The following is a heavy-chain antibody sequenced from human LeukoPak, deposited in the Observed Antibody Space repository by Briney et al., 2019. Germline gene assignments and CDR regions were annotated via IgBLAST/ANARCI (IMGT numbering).Heavy chain of an antibody. Sequence: SETLSLTCGVSGGSIGITNYWSWVRQAPGKGLEWIGEIAHDGTTNYNPSLRSRVAMSFDRANNQFSLSLTSVTAADTAVYYCTREDRPYCPFAYWGQGVLVTVSS. CDR2: IAHDGTT. D-gene: IGHD1-26*01. J-gene: IGHJ4*02. CDR1: GGSIGITNY. V-gene: IGHV4-4*02. CDR3: TREDRPYCPFAY.